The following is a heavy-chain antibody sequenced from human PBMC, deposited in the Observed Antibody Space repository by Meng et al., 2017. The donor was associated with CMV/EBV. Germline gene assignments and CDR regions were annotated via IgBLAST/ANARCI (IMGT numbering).Heavy chain of an antibody. Sequence: GGSLSLSCAASGFTFSSYCVHWVRQAPGKVLEWVAFIRYDGSNKYYADSVKGRFTISRDNSQNTLYLQMNSLRAEDTAVYYCAKQLVYYYYGMDVWGQGTTVTVSS. CDR2: IRYDGSNK. V-gene: IGHV3-30*02. D-gene: IGHD6-13*01. CDR3: AKQLVYYYYGMDV. J-gene: IGHJ6*02. CDR1: GFTFSSYC.